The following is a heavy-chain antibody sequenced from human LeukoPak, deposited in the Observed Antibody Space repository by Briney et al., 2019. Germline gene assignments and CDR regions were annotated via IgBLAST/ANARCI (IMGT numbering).Heavy chain of an antibody. CDR2: ISSSGSTI. Sequence: GGSLRLSCAASGFTFSSYEMNWVRQAPGKGLEWVSYISSSGSTIYNADSVKGRFTISRDNAKNSLYLQMNSLRAKDTAVYYCARDPSDTAMPDLFDYWGQGTLVTVSS. CDR1: GFTFSSYE. CDR3: ARDPSDTAMPDLFDY. D-gene: IGHD5-18*01. J-gene: IGHJ4*02. V-gene: IGHV3-48*03.